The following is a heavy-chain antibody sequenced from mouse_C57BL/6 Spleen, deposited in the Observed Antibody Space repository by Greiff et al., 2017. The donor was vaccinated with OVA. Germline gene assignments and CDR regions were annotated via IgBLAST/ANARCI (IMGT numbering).Heavy chain of an antibody. CDR3: ARSLAYYSNYGAMDY. V-gene: IGHV1-26*01. D-gene: IGHD2-5*01. Sequence: EVQLQQSGPELVKPGASVKISCKASGYTFTDYYMNWVKQSHGKSLEWIGDINPNNGGTSYNQKFKGKATLTVDKSSSTAYMELRSLTSEDSAVYYCARSLAYYSNYGAMDYWGQGTSVTVSS. CDR1: GYTFTDYY. J-gene: IGHJ4*01. CDR2: INPNNGGT.